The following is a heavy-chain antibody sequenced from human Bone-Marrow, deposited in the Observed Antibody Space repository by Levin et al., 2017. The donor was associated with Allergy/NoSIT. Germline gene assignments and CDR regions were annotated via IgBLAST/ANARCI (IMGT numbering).Heavy chain of an antibody. CDR2: ISSSSSGSHV. V-gene: IGHV3-21*06. D-gene: IGHD4-17*01. J-gene: IGHJ6*02. CDR1: GFTFNDFG. CDR3: ARDRIYGILRNYGMDL. Sequence: AGGSLRLSCAASGFTFNDFGMNWVRQAPGKGLEWVSSISSSSSGSHVYYADSVKGRFTISRDDAKNSLSLQMDSLRVEDTATYFCARDRIYGILRNYGMDLWGQGTTVTVSS.